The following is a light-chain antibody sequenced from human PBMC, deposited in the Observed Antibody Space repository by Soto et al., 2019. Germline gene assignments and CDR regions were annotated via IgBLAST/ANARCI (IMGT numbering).Light chain of an antibody. CDR1: QRISSSY. CDR2: AAS. Sequence: EVVLTQSPGTLSLSPGERTTLSCRASQRISSSYLAWYQQKPGQAPRLLIYAASSRATGIPDRVSGSGSGTVVTLTISRLESEDFAGYYFQQYGSSRWTFGQGTKVEIK. V-gene: IGKV3-20*01. CDR3: QQYGSSRWT. J-gene: IGKJ1*01.